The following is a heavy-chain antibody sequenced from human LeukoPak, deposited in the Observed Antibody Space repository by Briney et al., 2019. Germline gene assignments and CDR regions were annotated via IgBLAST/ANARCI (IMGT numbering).Heavy chain of an antibody. J-gene: IGHJ4*02. CDR3: ARGSSRGSIDY. V-gene: IGHV3-74*01. D-gene: IGHD3-10*01. CDR2: IKSDGRST. CDR1: GFTFSSYA. Sequence: GGSLRLSCAASGFTFSSYAMSWVRQDPGKGLVWVSRIKSDGRSTSYADSVEGRFTISRDGAKNTLYLQMNSLRSDDTAVYYCARGSSRGSIDYWGQGTLVTVSS.